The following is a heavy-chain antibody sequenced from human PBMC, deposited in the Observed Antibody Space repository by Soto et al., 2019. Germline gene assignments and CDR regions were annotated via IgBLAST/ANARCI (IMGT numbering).Heavy chain of an antibody. Sequence: EVQLLESGGGLVQPGGSLRLSCAASGFPFSSRAMSWVRQAPGKGLEWVSAIRGSSKITCYADCVKGRFTISRETSKNTLYLQMNSLRADDTAVYYCAEWARYCSGADCRAWGQGTLVTVSS. CDR3: AEWARYCSGADCRA. CDR2: IRGSSKIT. D-gene: IGHD2-15*01. CDR1: GFPFSSRA. J-gene: IGHJ5*02. V-gene: IGHV3-23*01.